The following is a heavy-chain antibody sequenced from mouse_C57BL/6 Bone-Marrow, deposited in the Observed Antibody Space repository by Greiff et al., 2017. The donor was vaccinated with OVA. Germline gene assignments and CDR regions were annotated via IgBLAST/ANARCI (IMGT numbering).Heavy chain of an antibody. Sequence: QVQLQQSGAELVKPGASVKISCKASGYAFSSYWMNWVKQRPGKGLEWIGQIYPGDGDTNYNGKFKGKATLTADKSSSTAYMQLSSLTSEDSAVYCCAREWWGLRRGYWYFDVWGTGTTVTVSS. V-gene: IGHV1-80*01. D-gene: IGHD2-4*01. CDR1: GYAFSSYW. CDR3: AREWWGLRRGYWYFDV. CDR2: IYPGDGDT. J-gene: IGHJ1*03.